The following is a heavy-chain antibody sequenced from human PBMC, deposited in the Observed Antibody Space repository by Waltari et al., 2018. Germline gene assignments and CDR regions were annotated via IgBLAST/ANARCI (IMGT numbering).Heavy chain of an antibody. Sequence: QLVESGGGLAEPGGSLRLSCAASGFTFSSYSVTWVRQAPGKGLEWVSSMSRCGTSTYYSDSLTGRFSIARDNAKNLVYLQMNNLTAADTAVYYCSREPGGGVLGYYYGMDIWGQGTTVTVSS. J-gene: IGHJ6*02. D-gene: IGHD2-15*01. CDR1: GFTFSSYS. CDR2: MSRCGTST. CDR3: SREPGGGVLGYYYGMDI. V-gene: IGHV3-21*06.